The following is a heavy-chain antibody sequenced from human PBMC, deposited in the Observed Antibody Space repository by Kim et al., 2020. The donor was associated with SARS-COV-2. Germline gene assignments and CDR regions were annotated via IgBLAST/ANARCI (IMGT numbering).Heavy chain of an antibody. CDR1: GGTFSSYA. V-gene: IGHV1-69*04. J-gene: IGHJ4*02. CDR3: ARSGGGFSPYGDYGHQS. CDR2: IIPILGIA. D-gene: IGHD4-17*01. Sequence: SVKVSCKASGGTFSSYAISWVRQAPGQGLEWMGRIIPILGIANYAQKFQGRVTITADKSTSTAYMELSSLRSEDTAVYYCARSGGGFSPYGDYGHQSWGQGTLVTVSS.